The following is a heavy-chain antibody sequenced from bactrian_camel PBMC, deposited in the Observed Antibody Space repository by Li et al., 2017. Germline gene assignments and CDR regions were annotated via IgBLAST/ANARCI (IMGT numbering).Heavy chain of an antibody. D-gene: IGHD4*01. V-gene: IGHV3-3*01. CDR3: AADRAWRRLCPGTFGY. CDR1: AYTPANVR. J-gene: IGHJ6*01. Sequence: HVQLVESGGGSVQAGGSLRLSCAFDAYTPANVRMAWFRQAPGMEREAVAAIYTGLGRAHYADSVLGRFTISKDNARKTVYLQMNSLKPEDTAMYYCAADRAWRRLCPGTFGYWGQGTQFTVS. CDR2: IYTGLGRA.